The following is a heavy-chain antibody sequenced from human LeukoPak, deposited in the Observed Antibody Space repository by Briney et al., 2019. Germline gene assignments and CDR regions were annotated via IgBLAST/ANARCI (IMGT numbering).Heavy chain of an antibody. V-gene: IGHV3-30*02. D-gene: IGHD3-22*01. CDR1: GFTFSSYG. J-gene: IGHJ4*02. Sequence: GGSLRLSCAASGFTFSSYGMYWFRQAPGKGLDWVAFIRSDGTNKYYADSVRGRFTISRDNAKNSLYLQMNSLRAEDTAVYYCARGKYYYDSSGYSPPLYWGQGTLVTVSS. CDR2: IRSDGTNK. CDR3: ARGKYYYDSSGYSPPLY.